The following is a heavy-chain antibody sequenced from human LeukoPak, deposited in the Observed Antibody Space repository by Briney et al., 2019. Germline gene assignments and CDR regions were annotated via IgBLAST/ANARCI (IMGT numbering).Heavy chain of an antibody. J-gene: IGHJ4*02. Sequence: GESLKLSCAASGFTFSGSSIHWVRQASGKGLEWVGRIRSKDNNYATACATSVKDRFTISRDDSKNTPYMHMNSLKPEDTAVYYCAHAARDFWANFAYWGQGTLLTVSS. V-gene: IGHV3-73*01. CDR2: IRSKDNNYAT. CDR1: GFTFSGSS. CDR3: AHAARDFWANFAY. D-gene: IGHD3-3*01.